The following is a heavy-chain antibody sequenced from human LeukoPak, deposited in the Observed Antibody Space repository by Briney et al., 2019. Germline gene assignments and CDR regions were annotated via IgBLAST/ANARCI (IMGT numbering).Heavy chain of an antibody. Sequence: SETLSLTCTVSGGSISSSSYYWGWIRQPPGKGLEWIGSVYYSGYTYYNPSLKSRVTISVDTSNDQFSLKLSSVTAADTAVYYCARVNYDRSGIYYYYMDVWGKGTTVTASS. D-gene: IGHD1-26*01. V-gene: IGHV4-39*01. CDR3: ARVNYDRSGIYYYYMDV. CDR2: VYYSGYT. J-gene: IGHJ6*03. CDR1: GGSISSSSYY.